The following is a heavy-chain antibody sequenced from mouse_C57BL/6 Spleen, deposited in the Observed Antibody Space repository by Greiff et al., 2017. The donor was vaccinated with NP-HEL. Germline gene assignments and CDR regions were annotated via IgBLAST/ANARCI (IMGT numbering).Heavy chain of an antibody. CDR2: IDPSDSYT. J-gene: IGHJ3*01. Sequence: QVQLQQPGAELVRPGTSVKLSCKASGYTFTSYWMHWVKQRPGQGLEWIGVIDPSDSYTNYNQKFKGKATLTVDTSSSTAYMQLSSLTSEDSAVYYCAGYDLGAYWGQGTLVTVSA. V-gene: IGHV1-59*01. D-gene: IGHD2-4*01. CDR1: GYTFTSYW. CDR3: AGYDLGAY.